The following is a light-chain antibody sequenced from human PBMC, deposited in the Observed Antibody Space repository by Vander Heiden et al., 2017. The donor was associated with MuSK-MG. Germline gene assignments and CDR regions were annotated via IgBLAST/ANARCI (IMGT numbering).Light chain of an antibody. CDR3: RSDTSSSTRV. CDR1: RRDVGDCTL. V-gene: IGLV2-14*03. J-gene: IGLJ2*01. CDR2: GVS. Sequence: APTPPASVAGAPGPSITVSLTGTRRDVGDCTLVSWYPRHPRKAAKLWIFGVSKRPSGVSSRFSGSTSSNAASLTSSGVQAEEEADYYYRSDTSSSTRVFGGGTKLTVL.